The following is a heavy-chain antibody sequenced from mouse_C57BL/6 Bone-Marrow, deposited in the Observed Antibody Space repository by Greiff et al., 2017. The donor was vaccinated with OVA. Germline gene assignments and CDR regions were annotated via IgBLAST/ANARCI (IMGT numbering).Heavy chain of an antibody. CDR1: GFTFSSYA. CDR3: TRDWDEDYFDY. Sequence: DVMLVESGEGLVKPGGSLKLSCAASGFTFSSYAMSWVRQTPEKRLEWVAYISSGGDYIYYADTVKGRFTISRDNARNTLYLQMSSLKSEDTAMYYCTRDWDEDYFDYWGQGTTLTVSS. CDR2: ISSGGDYI. D-gene: IGHD4-1*01. V-gene: IGHV5-9-1*02. J-gene: IGHJ2*01.